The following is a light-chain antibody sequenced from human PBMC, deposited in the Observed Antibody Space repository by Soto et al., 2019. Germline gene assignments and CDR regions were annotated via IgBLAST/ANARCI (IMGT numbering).Light chain of an antibody. V-gene: IGLV7-43*01. Sequence: QAVVTQEPSLTVSPGGTVTLTCASSTGAVTSGYYPNWFQQKPGQAPRPLIYSTSNKHSWTPARFSGSLLGGKAALTLSGVQPEDEAEYYCLLYYGGDQGVFGGGTKLTVL. CDR3: LLYYGGDQGV. CDR2: STS. J-gene: IGLJ2*01. CDR1: TGAVTSGYY.